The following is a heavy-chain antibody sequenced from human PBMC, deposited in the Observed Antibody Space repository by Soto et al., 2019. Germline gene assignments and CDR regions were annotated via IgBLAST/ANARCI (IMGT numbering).Heavy chain of an antibody. Sequence: PGGSLRLSCAASGFTFSSYAMSWVRQAPGKGLEWVSAISGSGGSTYYADSVKGRFTISRDNSKNTLYLQMNSLRAEDTAVYYCAKDRSPVWGSSWFYFDPWGQGTLVTVSS. V-gene: IGHV3-23*01. CDR2: ISGSGGST. J-gene: IGHJ5*02. D-gene: IGHD6-13*01. CDR3: AKDRSPVWGSSWFYFDP. CDR1: GFTFSSYA.